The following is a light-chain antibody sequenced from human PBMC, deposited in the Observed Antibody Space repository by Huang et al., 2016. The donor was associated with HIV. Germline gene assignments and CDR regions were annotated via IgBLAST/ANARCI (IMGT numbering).Light chain of an antibody. CDR1: QGINNY. Sequence: DIQMTPSPSAMSASVGDRVTITCRASQGINNYLVWFPQKPGKVPKRLIYAASNLQSGVPSRFSGSGSGTDFTLTISSLQAEDFATYYCLQHSSYPWTFGQGTKVEFK. CDR2: AAS. J-gene: IGKJ1*01. CDR3: LQHSSYPWT. V-gene: IGKV1-17*03.